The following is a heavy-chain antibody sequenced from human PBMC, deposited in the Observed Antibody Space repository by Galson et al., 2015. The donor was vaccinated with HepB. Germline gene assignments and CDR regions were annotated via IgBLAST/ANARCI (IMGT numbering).Heavy chain of an antibody. Sequence: SETLSLTCTVSGGSISSYYWSWIRQPPGKGLEWLGYIYYSGSTNYNPSLKSRVTISLDTSKNQFSLKLSSVTAADTAVYYCARVWGDSSGVYYYYYGMDVWGQGTTVTVSS. CDR3: ARVWGDSSGVYYYYYGMDV. CDR2: IYYSGST. D-gene: IGHD3-22*01. V-gene: IGHV4-59*01. CDR1: GGSISSYY. J-gene: IGHJ6*02.